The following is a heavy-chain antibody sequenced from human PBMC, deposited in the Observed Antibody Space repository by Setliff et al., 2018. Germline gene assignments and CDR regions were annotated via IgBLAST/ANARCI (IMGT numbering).Heavy chain of an antibody. J-gene: IGHJ6*02. V-gene: IGHV3-74*01. CDR1: GFTFSSYW. CDR2: INSDGSST. Sequence: PGGSLRLSCAASGFTFSSYWMHWVRQAPGKGLVWVSRINSDGSSTSYADSVKGRFTISRDNAKNTLYLQMNSLRAEDTAMYYCAREVNDNFWSGYLYYYGMDVWGQGTTVTSP. CDR3: AREVNDNFWSGYLYYYGMDV. D-gene: IGHD3-3*01.